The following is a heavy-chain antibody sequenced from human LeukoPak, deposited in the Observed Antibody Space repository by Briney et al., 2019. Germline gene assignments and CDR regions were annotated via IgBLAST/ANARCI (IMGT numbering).Heavy chain of an antibody. Sequence: PSETLSLTCTVSGGSISSGGYYWSWIRQPPGKGLEWIGYIYHSGSTYYNPSLKSRVTISVDRSKNQFSLKLSSVTAADTAVYYCARAWAGRSTSLIVVVPAATPTGYFDLWGRGTLVTVSS. J-gene: IGHJ2*01. CDR3: ARAWAGRSTSLIVVVPAATPTGYFDL. V-gene: IGHV4-30-2*01. CDR1: GGSISSGGYY. D-gene: IGHD2-2*01. CDR2: IYHSGST.